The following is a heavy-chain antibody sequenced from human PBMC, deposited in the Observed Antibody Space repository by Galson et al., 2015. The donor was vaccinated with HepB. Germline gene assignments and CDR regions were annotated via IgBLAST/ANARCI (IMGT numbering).Heavy chain of an antibody. CDR3: ARALDSSGSA. V-gene: IGHV4-30-2*01. D-gene: IGHD3-22*01. CDR2: IYHSGST. Sequence: TLSLTCAVSGFSVNSTGYSWSWIRQPPGKGLEWIGYIYHSGSTHYNPSLKGRVTISIDRSKNQFSLKLTSVTAADTAIYYCARALDSSGSAWGQGALVTVSS. CDR1: GFSVNSTGYS. J-gene: IGHJ5*02.